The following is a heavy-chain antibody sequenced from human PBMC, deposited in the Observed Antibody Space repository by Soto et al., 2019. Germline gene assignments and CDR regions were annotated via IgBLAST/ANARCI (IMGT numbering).Heavy chain of an antibody. CDR1: GFTFSSYA. D-gene: IGHD4-17*01. J-gene: IGHJ6*03. CDR2: ISGSGGST. Sequence: EVQLLESGGGLVQPGGSLRLSCAASGFTFSSYAMSWVRQAPGKGLEWVSAISGSGGSTYYADSVKGRFTISRDNSKNTLYLQMNSLRADDTAVYYCAKAGMTTVTFYYYYYYMDVWGKGTTVTVSS. CDR3: AKAGMTTVTFYYYYYYMDV. V-gene: IGHV3-23*01.